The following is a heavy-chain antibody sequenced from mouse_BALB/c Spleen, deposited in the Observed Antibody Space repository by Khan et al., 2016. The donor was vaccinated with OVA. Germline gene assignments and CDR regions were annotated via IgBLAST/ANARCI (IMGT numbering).Heavy chain of an antibody. J-gene: IGHJ3*01. CDR2: IWGDGNT. V-gene: IGHV2-6-7*01. D-gene: IGHD1-2*01. Sequence: QVQLKESGPGLVAPSQSLSITCTVSGFSLTDYGVNWVHQPPGKGLEWLGMIWGDGNTDYNSALKSRLSISKDNSKSQVFLKMNSLQTDDTARYYCARELRLGGFAYWGQGTLVTVSA. CDR1: GFSLTDYG. CDR3: ARELRLGGFAY.